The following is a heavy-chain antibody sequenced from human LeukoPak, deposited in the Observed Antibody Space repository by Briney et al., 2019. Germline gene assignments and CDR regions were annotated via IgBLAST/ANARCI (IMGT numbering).Heavy chain of an antibody. CDR2: IRYVGINK. CDR3: AKEGDYYGSGNHRDAFDM. V-gene: IGHV3-30*02. CDR1: GFTFSTYG. Sequence: PGGSLRLSCAASGFTFSTYGMHWVRQAPGKGLEWVSFIRYVGINKYYADSVKGRFTISRDNSKNTLYLQMNSLRPEDTALYYCAKEGDYYGSGNHRDAFDMWGQGTMVTVSS. D-gene: IGHD3-10*01. J-gene: IGHJ3*02.